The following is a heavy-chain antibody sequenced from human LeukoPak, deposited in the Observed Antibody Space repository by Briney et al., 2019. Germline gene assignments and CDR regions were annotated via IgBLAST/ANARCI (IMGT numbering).Heavy chain of an antibody. CDR3: ARLYSSSLGRVFDY. J-gene: IGHJ4*02. CDR1: GGSISSYY. CDR2: IYYSGST. Sequence: SETLSLTCTVSGGSISSYYWSWIRQPPGKGLEWIGYIYYSGSTNYNPALKSRVTISVDTSKNQFSLRLSSVTAADTAVYYCARLYSSSLGRVFDYWREGTLVSVSS. D-gene: IGHD6-13*01. V-gene: IGHV4-59*01.